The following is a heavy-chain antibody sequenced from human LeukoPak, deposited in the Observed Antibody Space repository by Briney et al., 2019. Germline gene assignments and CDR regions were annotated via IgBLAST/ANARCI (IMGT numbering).Heavy chain of an antibody. D-gene: IGHD3-10*01. Sequence: PGGSLRLSCAASGFTFSSYTMNWVRQAPGKGLEWVSYISSSSTTIYYADSVKGRFTISRDNAKNSLYLQMDGLRAEDTAVYYCARGSSAGDYWGQGTLVTVSS. CDR2: ISSSSTTI. J-gene: IGHJ4*02. CDR1: GFTFSSYT. V-gene: IGHV3-48*04. CDR3: ARGSSAGDY.